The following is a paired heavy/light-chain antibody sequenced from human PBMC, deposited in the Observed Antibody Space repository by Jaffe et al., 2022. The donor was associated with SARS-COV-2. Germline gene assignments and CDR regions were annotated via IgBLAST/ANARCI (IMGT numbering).Heavy chain of an antibody. J-gene: IGHJ4*02. V-gene: IGHV3-23*04. CDR2: IRGSGDTT. Sequence: EVQLVESGGGLVQPGGSLRLSCAASGFTFSSNAMIWVRQAPGRGLEWVSSIRGSGDTTDYADSVKGRFTISRDDSKNTLYLQMNGLRAEDTAIYYCAKDRWVIPTGRFDYWGQGTLVTVSS. D-gene: IGHD2-2*01. CDR3: AKDRWVIPTGRFDY. CDR1: GFTFSSNA.
Light chain of an antibody. CDR2: EVN. J-gene: IGLJ3*02. CDR1: SSDIGSYNL. V-gene: IGLV2-23*02. CDR3: CSYSGTWV. Sequence: QSALTQPASVSGSPGQSITISCTGTSSDIGSYNLVSWYQQHPGKAPKLIIYEVNKRPSGLSDRFFGSKSGNTASLTISGLQAEDEADYYCCSYSGTWVFGGGTKLTVL.